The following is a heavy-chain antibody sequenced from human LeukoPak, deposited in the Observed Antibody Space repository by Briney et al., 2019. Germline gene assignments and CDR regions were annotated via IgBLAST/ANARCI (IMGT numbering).Heavy chain of an antibody. D-gene: IGHD5-18*01. CDR2: INHSGST. Sequence: SETLSLTCAVYGVSFSGYYWSWLRQPPGKGLEWLGEINHSGSTNYNPSLKSRVTISVDTSKNQFSLKLSSVTAADTAVYYCARGVAMADYWYFDLWGRGTLVTVSS. CDR3: ARGVAMADYWYFDL. J-gene: IGHJ2*01. V-gene: IGHV4-34*01. CDR1: GVSFSGYY.